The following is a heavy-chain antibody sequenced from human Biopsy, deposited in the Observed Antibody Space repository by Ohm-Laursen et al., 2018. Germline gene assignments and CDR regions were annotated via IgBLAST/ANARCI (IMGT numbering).Heavy chain of an antibody. CDR3: ARRLTRMVRAVTYFQH. V-gene: IGHV1-8*01. Sequence: ASVKVSCKASGYTFTTYDINWVRQAPGQGLEWMGWMNPNSGDTGYAQKFQGRVTMTRNTSISTAYMELSSLRSEDTAVYYCARRLTRMVRAVTYFQHWGQGTLVTVSS. J-gene: IGHJ1*01. CDR1: GYTFTTYD. D-gene: IGHD3-10*01. CDR2: MNPNSGDT.